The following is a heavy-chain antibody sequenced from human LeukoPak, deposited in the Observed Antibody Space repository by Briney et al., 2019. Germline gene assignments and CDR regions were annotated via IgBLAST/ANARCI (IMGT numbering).Heavy chain of an antibody. CDR2: IKEDGSRE. CDR1: GFTFSTYW. Sequence: GGSLRPSCAASGFTFSTYWITWVRQAPGKGLEWVANIKEDGSREYYVDSVKGRFTISRDNAKNSLYLQMDSLTAEDTAVYYCARDSPGYGAYVSWGQGTLVSVSS. D-gene: IGHD5-12*01. V-gene: IGHV3-7*01. CDR3: ARDSPGYGAYVS. J-gene: IGHJ1*01.